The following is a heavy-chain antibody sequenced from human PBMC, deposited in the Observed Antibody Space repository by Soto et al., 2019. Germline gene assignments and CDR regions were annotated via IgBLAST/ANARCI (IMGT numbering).Heavy chain of an antibody. V-gene: IGHV1-3*01. CDR1: GYSFTTYF. J-gene: IGHJ4*02. D-gene: IGHD6-25*01. Sequence: GASVKVSCKASGYSFTTYFMHWMRQAPGQRLEWMAWINPGNGDTKYSQNLQGRVTITRDTSANTVYMEVSSLTSEDTAVYYCARGPSSGSFDYWGQGTLVTVSS. CDR3: ARGPSSGSFDY. CDR2: INPGNGDT.